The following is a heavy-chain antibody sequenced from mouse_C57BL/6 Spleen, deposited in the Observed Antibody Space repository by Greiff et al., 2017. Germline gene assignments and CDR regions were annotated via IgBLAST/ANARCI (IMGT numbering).Heavy chain of an antibody. CDR3: ARPLYSNVVEAMDY. J-gene: IGHJ4*01. CDR2: IHPNSGST. Sequence: QVQLQQPGAELVKPGASVKLSCKASGYTFTSYWMHWVKQRPGQGLEWIGMIHPNSGSTNYNEKFKSKATLTVDKSSSTAYMQLSSLTSEDSAVYYVARPLYSNVVEAMDYWGQGTSVTVSS. D-gene: IGHD2-5*01. CDR1: GYTFTSYW. V-gene: IGHV1-64*01.